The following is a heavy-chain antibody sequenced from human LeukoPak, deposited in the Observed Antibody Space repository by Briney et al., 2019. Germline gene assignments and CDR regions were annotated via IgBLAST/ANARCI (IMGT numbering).Heavy chain of an antibody. CDR3: ARDGASFDY. CDR2: IRFDGSNK. V-gene: IGHV3-30*02. Sequence: GGSLRLSCAASGFTFYNYGMHWVRQAPGKGLEWVAFIRFDGSNKYYADSVKGRFTISRDNSKNTLYLQMNSLRAEDTAVYYCARDGASFDYWGQGTLVTVSS. CDR1: GFTFYNYG. J-gene: IGHJ4*02.